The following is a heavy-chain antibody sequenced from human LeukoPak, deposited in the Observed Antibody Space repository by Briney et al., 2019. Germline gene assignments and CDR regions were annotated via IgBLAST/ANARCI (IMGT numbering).Heavy chain of an antibody. V-gene: IGHV4-31*03. D-gene: IGHD3-22*01. CDR1: GGSISSGGYY. J-gene: IGHJ4*02. CDR2: IYYSGST. CDR3: ARSKYYDSSGYYPYYFDY. Sequence: PSQTLSLTCTVSGGSISSGGYYWSWIRQHPGKGLEWIGYIYYSGSTYYNTSLKSRVTISVDTSKNQFSLKLSSVTAADTAVYYCARSKYYDSSGYYPYYFDYWGQGTLVTVSS.